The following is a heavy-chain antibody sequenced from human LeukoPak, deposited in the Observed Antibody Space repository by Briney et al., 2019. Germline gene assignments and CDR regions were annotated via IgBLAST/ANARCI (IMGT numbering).Heavy chain of an antibody. D-gene: IGHD3-9*01. V-gene: IGHV4-59*08. Sequence: SETLSLICTDAGASISGYYWSWIRQPLAERLEWCVYIYDSVNTNYNPSLKSRVTISVDTSKTQFSLKLSSVTAADTAVYYCARRYYDILTGYYDAFDIWGQGTMVTVSS. CDR1: GASISGYY. J-gene: IGHJ3*02. CDR2: IYDSVNT. CDR3: ARRYYDILTGYYDAFDI.